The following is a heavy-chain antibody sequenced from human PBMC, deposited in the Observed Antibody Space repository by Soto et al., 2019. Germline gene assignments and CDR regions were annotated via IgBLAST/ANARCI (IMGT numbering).Heavy chain of an antibody. J-gene: IGHJ4*02. D-gene: IGHD3-3*01. V-gene: IGHV1-24*01. CDR3: APTPLVLRFLEWLSELDY. Sequence: ASVKVSCKVSGYTLTELSMHWVRQAPGKGLEWMGGFDPEDGETIYAQKFQGRVTMTEDTSTDTAYMELSSLRSEDTAVYYCAPTPLVLRFLEWLSELDYWGQGTRVTISS. CDR2: FDPEDGET. CDR1: GYTLTELS.